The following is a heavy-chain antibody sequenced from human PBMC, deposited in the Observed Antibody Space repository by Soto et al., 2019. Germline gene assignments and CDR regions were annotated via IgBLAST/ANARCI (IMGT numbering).Heavy chain of an antibody. J-gene: IGHJ5*02. CDR2: ISGSGGST. D-gene: IGHD3-22*01. CDR1: GFTFSSYA. V-gene: IGHV3-23*01. Sequence: GGSLRLSCAVSGFTFSSYAMSWVRQAPGKGLEWVSAISGSGGSTYYADSVKGRFTISRDNSKNTLYLQMNSLRAEDTAVYYCALWGGPFYYDRGVYRAPFAPGGRGPWVPFSS. CDR3: ALWGGPFYYDRGVYRAPFAP.